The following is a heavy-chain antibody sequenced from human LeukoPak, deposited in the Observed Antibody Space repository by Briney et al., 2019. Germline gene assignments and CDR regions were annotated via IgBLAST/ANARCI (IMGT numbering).Heavy chain of an antibody. V-gene: IGHV3-30-3*01. CDR2: ISFDGNKR. CDR3: ARTLVGTMHFDY. J-gene: IGHJ4*02. CDR1: GFTLRSCA. Sequence: GGSLRLPCAACGFTLRSCAMQWVRQAPPTGLEGVAVISFDGNKRYYADSVKGRFTISRDNSKNTLYVQMDSLRTEDTAVFHCARTLVGTMHFDYWGQGTLVTVSS. D-gene: IGHD1-26*01.